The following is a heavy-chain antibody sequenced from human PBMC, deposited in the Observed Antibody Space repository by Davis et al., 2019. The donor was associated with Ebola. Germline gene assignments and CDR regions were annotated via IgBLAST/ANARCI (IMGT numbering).Heavy chain of an antibody. V-gene: IGHV3-7*01. Sequence: PGGSLRLSCAVSGFTFSSYWMSWVRQAPGKGLEWVANIKQDGSEKYYVDSVKGRFTISRGNAKNSLFLQMNSLRAEDTAVYYCARASGQGSGWYARFDYWGQGTLVTVSS. D-gene: IGHD6-19*01. CDR1: GFTFSSYW. CDR3: ARASGQGSGWYARFDY. CDR2: IKQDGSEK. J-gene: IGHJ4*02.